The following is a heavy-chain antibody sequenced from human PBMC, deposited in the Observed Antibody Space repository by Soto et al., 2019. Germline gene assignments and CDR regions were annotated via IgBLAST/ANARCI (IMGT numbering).Heavy chain of an antibody. CDR1: GGTFSSYA. D-gene: IGHD3-10*01. Sequence: GASVKVSCKASGGTFSSYAISWVRQAPGQGLEWMGGIIPIFGTANYAQKFQGRVTITADESTSTAYMELSSLRSEDTAVYYCARDQRYYYGSGLNYYYGMAVWGQGTTVTVSS. V-gene: IGHV1-69*13. CDR3: ARDQRYYYGSGLNYYYGMAV. J-gene: IGHJ6*02. CDR2: IIPIFGTA.